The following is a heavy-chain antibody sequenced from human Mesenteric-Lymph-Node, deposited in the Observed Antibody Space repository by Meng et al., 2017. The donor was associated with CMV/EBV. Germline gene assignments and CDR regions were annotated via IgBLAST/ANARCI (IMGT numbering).Heavy chain of an antibody. CDR1: GGTFSSYA. V-gene: IGHV1-69*10. CDR2: IIPILGIA. Sequence: SVKVSCKASGGTFSSYAISWVRQAPGQGLEWMGGIIPILGIANYAQKFQGRVTITADKSTSTAYMELRSLRSEDTAVYYCASFSPIVVVPAAIPGSRGGYGMDVWGQGTTVTVSS. J-gene: IGHJ6*02. CDR3: ASFSPIVVVPAAIPGSRGGYGMDV. D-gene: IGHD2-2*01.